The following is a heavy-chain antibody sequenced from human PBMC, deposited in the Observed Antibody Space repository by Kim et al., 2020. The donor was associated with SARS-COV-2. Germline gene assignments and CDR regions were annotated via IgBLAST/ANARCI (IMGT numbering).Heavy chain of an antibody. J-gene: IGHJ4*02. V-gene: IGHV3-74*01. CDR3: ASPLSYCTNGVCQGDY. D-gene: IGHD2-8*01. Sequence: SVKGRFTISRDNAKNTLYMQMNSLRAEDTAVYYCASPLSYCTNGVCQGDYWGQGTLVTVSS.